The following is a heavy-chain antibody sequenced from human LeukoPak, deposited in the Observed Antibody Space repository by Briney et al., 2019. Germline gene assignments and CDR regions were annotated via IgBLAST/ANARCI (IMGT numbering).Heavy chain of an antibody. D-gene: IGHD1-26*01. CDR1: GFTFSSYW. CDR2: INSDGSST. J-gene: IGHJ4*02. V-gene: IGHV3-74*01. CDR3: ARGPYQSYSSSRGDY. Sequence: PGGPLRLSCAASGFTFSSYWMHWVRQAPGKGLVWVSRINSDGSSTSYADSVKGRFTISRDNAKNTLYLQMNSLRAEDTAVYYCARGPYQSYSSSRGDYWGQGTLVTVSS.